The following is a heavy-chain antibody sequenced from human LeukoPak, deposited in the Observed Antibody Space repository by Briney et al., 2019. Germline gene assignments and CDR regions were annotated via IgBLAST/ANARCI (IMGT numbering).Heavy chain of an antibody. CDR3: ARVPTDSSSWYPYYYYYYGMDV. D-gene: IGHD6-13*01. Sequence: PSETLSLTCTVSGGSISSGGYYWSWIRQHPGKGLEWIGYIYYSGSTYYNPSLKSRVTISVDTSKNQFSLKLSSVTAADTAVYYCARVPTDSSSWYPYYYYYYGMDVWGQGTTVTVSS. J-gene: IGHJ6*02. V-gene: IGHV4-31*03. CDR2: IYYSGST. CDR1: GGSISSGGYY.